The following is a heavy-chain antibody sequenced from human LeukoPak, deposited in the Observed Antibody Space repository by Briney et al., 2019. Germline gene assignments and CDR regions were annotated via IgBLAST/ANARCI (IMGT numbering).Heavy chain of an antibody. CDR2: IYWDDDK. J-gene: IGHJ3*02. CDR3: ARTRLYDILLMAHDAFDI. D-gene: IGHD2-8*01. V-gene: IGHV2-5*05. Sequence: SGPTLVNPTQTLTLTCTFSGFSLTTFGVGVGWIRQPPGKALEWLALIYWDDDKRFGPSLKSRLTITKDTSKNQVVLTMTNMDPVDTATYYCARTRLYDILLMAHDAFDIWGQGTMVTVSS. CDR1: GFSLTTFGVG.